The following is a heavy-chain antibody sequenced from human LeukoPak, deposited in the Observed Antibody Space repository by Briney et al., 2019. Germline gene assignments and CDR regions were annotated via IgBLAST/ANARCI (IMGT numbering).Heavy chain of an antibody. CDR1: GYSFTSYW. J-gene: IGHJ5*02. D-gene: IGHD3-10*01. CDR3: ARHNCYGSGSYGWFDP. CDR2: IYPGDSDT. Sequence: GESLKISCKGSGYSFTSYWIGWVRQMPGKGLEWMGIIYPGDSDTRYSPSFQGQVTISADKSISTAYLQWSSLKASDTAMYYCARHNCYGSGSYGWFDPWGQGTLVTVSS. V-gene: IGHV5-51*01.